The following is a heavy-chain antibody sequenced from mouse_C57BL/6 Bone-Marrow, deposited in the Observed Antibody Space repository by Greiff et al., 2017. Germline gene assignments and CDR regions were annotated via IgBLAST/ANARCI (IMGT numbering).Heavy chain of an antibody. CDR2: ISSGGSYT. D-gene: IGHD1-1*01. CDR1: GFTFSSYG. CDR3: ARQRFYYYGSSGHWYFDV. J-gene: IGHJ1*03. Sequence: DVKLVESGGDLVKPGGSLKLSCAASGFTFSSYGMSWVRQTPDKRLEWVATISSGGSYTYYPDSVKGRFTISRDNAKNTLYLQMSSLKSEDTAMYYCARQRFYYYGSSGHWYFDVWGTGTTVTVSS. V-gene: IGHV5-6*02.